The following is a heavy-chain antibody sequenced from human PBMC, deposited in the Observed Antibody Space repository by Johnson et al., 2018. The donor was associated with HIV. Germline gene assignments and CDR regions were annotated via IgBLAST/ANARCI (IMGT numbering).Heavy chain of an antibody. D-gene: IGHD6-13*01. CDR2: ISGSGSTI. CDR1: GFTFSDYY. V-gene: IGHV3-11*01. J-gene: IGHJ3*02. Sequence: VQLVESGGGLVKPGGSLRLSCAASGFTFSDYYMSWIRQAPGKGLEWVSYISGSGSTIYYADSVKGRFTISRDNSKNNLYLQMNSLRAEDTAVYYCAKDPRSSSWYWDAFDIWGQGTMVTVSS. CDR3: AKDPRSSSWYWDAFDI.